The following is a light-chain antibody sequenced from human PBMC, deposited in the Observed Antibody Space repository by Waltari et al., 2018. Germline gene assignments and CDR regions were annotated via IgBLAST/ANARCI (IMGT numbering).Light chain of an antibody. CDR3: QQYYNTPGT. Sequence: DIVMTQSPDSLAVSLGERDTINRKSSQSVLYSSNNKNYLAWYQQKPGQPPKLLIYWASTRESGVPDRFSGSGSGTDFTLTISSLQAEDVAVYYCQQYYNTPGTFGQGTKVEIK. V-gene: IGKV4-1*01. J-gene: IGKJ1*01. CDR1: QSVLYSSNNKNY. CDR2: WAS.